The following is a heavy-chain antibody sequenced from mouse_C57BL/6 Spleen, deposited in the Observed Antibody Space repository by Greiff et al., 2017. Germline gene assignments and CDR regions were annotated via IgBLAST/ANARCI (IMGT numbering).Heavy chain of an antibody. D-gene: IGHD2-5*01. CDR1: GYTFTSYW. Sequence: QVQLQQPGAELVRPGSSVKLSCKASGYTFTSYWMDWVKQRPGQGLEWIGNIYPSDSETHYNQKFKDKATLTVDKSSSTAYMQLSSLTSEDSAVYYCARSGYSNSDMDYWCQGTSVTVSS. CDR3: ARSGYSNSDMDY. CDR2: IYPSDSET. J-gene: IGHJ4*01. V-gene: IGHV1-61*01.